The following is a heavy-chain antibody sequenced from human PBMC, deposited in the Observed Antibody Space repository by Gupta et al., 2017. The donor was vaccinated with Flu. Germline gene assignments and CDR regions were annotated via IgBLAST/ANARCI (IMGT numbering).Heavy chain of an antibody. CDR3: AKGYFSSLTYGLDV. D-gene: IGHD2/OR15-2a*01. CDR2: ISGSGGRT. V-gene: IGHV3-23*01. J-gene: IGHJ6*02. Sequence: DVQLLESGGGLVQPGGSLRLSCAASGFRFRNFAMSWVRQVPGEGLEWVSGISGSGGRTYYADSVKGRFTISRDNSKNTLYLQMNSLRAEATAVYYCAKGYFSSLTYGLDVWGQGTTVIVSS. CDR1: GFRFRNFA.